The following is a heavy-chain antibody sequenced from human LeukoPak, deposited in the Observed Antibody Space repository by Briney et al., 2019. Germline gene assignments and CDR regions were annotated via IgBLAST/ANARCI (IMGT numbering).Heavy chain of an antibody. V-gene: IGHV4-59*01. CDR1: GGSISSYS. J-gene: IGHJ4*02. D-gene: IGHD5-18*01. CDR2: IYYSGST. CDR3: ASSGGYSYGSFDY. Sequence: SETLSLTCTVSGGSISSYSWSWIRQPPGKGLEWIGYIYYSGSTNYNPSLKSRVTISVDTSKNQFSLKLSSVTAADTAVYYCASSGGYSYGSFDYWGQGTLVTVSS.